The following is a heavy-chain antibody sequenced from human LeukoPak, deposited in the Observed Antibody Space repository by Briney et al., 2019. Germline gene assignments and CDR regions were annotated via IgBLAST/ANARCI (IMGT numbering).Heavy chain of an antibody. CDR2: ISAYNGNT. V-gene: IGHV1-18*01. Sequence: ASVKVSCKASGYTFTSYGISWVRQAPGQGLEWMGWISAYNGNTNYAQKLQGRVTMTTDTSTSTAYMELRSLRSDDTAVYYCARDHYYYGSGSSAFDIWGQGTMVTVSS. J-gene: IGHJ3*02. D-gene: IGHD3-10*01. CDR1: GYTFTSYG. CDR3: ARDHYYYGSGSSAFDI.